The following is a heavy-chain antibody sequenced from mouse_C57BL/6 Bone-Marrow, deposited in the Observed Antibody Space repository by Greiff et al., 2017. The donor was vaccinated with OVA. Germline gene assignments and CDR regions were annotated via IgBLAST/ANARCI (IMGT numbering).Heavy chain of an antibody. CDR2: IDPENGDT. D-gene: IGHD5-1*01. CDR1: GFNIKDDY. J-gene: IGHJ1*03. Sequence: EVKVVESGAELVRPGASVKLSCTASGFNIKDDYMHWVKQRPEQGLEWIGWIDPENGDTEYASKFQGKATITADTSSNTAYLQLSSLTSEDTAVYYCTTDLNWYFDVWGTGTTVTVSS. CDR3: TTDLNWYFDV. V-gene: IGHV14-4*01.